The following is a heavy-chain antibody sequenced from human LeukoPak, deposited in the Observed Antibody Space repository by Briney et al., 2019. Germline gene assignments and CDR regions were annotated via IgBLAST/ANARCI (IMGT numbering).Heavy chain of an antibody. CDR1: GGTFSSYA. Sequence: ASVKVSCKASGGTFSSYAISWVRQAPGQGLEWMGGIIPIFGTANYAQKFQGRVTITADESTSTAYMEPSSLRSEDTAVYYCARRGPYGGKVFDYWGQGTLVTVSS. V-gene: IGHV1-69*13. CDR2: IIPIFGTA. D-gene: IGHD4-23*01. J-gene: IGHJ4*02. CDR3: ARRGPYGGKVFDY.